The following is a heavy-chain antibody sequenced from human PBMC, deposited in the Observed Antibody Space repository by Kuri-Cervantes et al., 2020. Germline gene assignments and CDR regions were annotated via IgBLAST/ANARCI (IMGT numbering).Heavy chain of an antibody. CDR1: GGSISSYY. CDR2: IYYSGST. Sequence: SETLSLTCTVSGGSISSYYWSWIRQPPGKGLEWIGYIYYSGSTYYNPSLKSRVTISVDTSKNQFSLKLSSVTAADTAVYYCARLDYGDYRRRTWYFDLWGRGTLVTVSS. CDR3: ARLDYGDYRRRTWYFDL. D-gene: IGHD4-17*01. J-gene: IGHJ2*01. V-gene: IGHV4-59*12.